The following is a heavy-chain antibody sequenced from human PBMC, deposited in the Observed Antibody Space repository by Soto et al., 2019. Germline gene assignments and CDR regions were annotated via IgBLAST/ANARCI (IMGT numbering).Heavy chain of an antibody. Sequence: EVQLLESGGDLVQPGGSLRLSCAASGFIFRNYALNWVRQAPGKGLEWVSTITYSGDFTHYAESVKGRFTVSRDNSKNMVYLQMNSLRVEDTALYYCARDPSTGYADHWGRGTLVTVAS. J-gene: IGHJ4*02. CDR1: GFIFRNYA. CDR3: ARDPSTGYADH. CDR2: ITYSGDFT. V-gene: IGHV3-23*01. D-gene: IGHD5-12*01.